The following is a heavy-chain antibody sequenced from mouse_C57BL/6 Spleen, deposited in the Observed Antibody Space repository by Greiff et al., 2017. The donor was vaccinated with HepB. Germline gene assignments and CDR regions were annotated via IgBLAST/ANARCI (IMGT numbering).Heavy chain of an antibody. Sequence: VQLQRSGPELVKPGASVKISCKASGYAFSSSWMNWVKQRPGKGLEWIGRIYPGDGDTNYNGKFKGKATLTADKSSSTAYMQLSSLTSEDSAVYFCARKGYFDYWGQGTTLTVSS. J-gene: IGHJ2*01. V-gene: IGHV1-82*01. CDR1: GYAFSSSW. CDR3: ARKGYFDY. CDR2: IYPGDGDT.